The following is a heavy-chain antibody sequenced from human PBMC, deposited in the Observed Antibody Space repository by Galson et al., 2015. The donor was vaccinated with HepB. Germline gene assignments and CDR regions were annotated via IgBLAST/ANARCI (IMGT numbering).Heavy chain of an antibody. CDR3: ARHGYCGGDCYSIVWYFDL. V-gene: IGHV4-34*01. Sequence: ETLSLTCAVYGGSFSGYYWSWIRQPPGKGLEWIGSIYYSGSTYYNPSLKSRVTISVDTSKNQFSLKLSSVTAADTTVYYCARHGYCGGDCYSIVWYFDLWGRGTLVTVSS. CDR1: GGSFSGYY. CDR2: IYYSGST. J-gene: IGHJ2*01. D-gene: IGHD2-21*01.